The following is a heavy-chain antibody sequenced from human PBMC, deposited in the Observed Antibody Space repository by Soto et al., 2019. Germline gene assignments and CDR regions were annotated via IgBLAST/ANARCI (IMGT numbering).Heavy chain of an antibody. CDR3: ATLSGDYVWGSYRYQHGAFDI. V-gene: IGHV1-24*01. CDR2: FDPEDGET. D-gene: IGHD3-16*02. Sequence: ASVKVSCKVSGYTLTELSMHWVRQAPGKGLEWMGGFDPEDGETIYAQKFQGRVTMTEDTSTDTAYMELSSLRSEDTAVYYCATLSGDYVWGSYRYQHGAFDIWGQGTMVTVSS. CDR1: GYTLTELS. J-gene: IGHJ3*02.